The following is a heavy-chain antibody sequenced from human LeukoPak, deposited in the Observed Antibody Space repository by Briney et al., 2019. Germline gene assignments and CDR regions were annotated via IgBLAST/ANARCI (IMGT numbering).Heavy chain of an antibody. CDR1: GYSFTSYW. J-gene: IGHJ6*03. Sequence: GESLKISCKGSGYSFTSYWIGWVRQMPGKGLELMGIIYPGDSDTRYSPSFQGQVTISAGKSISTDYLQWSRLKASDTAMYYCARLAAAGTKYYYYYYMDVWGKGTTVTISS. CDR3: ARLAAAGTKYYYYYYMDV. V-gene: IGHV5-51*01. D-gene: IGHD6-13*01. CDR2: IYPGDSDT.